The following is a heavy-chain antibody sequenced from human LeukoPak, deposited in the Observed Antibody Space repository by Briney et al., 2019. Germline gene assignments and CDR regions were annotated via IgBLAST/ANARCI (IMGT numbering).Heavy chain of an antibody. CDR2: ISSSGSTI. V-gene: IGHV3-48*03. D-gene: IGHD2-2*01. J-gene: IGHJ6*04. CDR1: GFTFNTYE. CDR3: ARDARYCSGTACYVGSYYYYGMDV. Sequence: GESLRLSCAASGFTFNTYEMNWVRLAPGKGLEWVSYISSSGSTIYYADSVKGRFTVSRDNPKNSVYLHMNSLRAEDTAVYYCARDARYCSGTACYVGSYYYYGMDVWGKGTTVTVSS.